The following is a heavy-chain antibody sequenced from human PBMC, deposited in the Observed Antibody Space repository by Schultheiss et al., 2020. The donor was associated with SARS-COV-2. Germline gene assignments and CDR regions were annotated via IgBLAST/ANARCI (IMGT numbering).Heavy chain of an antibody. CDR2: ISSSSSYI. V-gene: IGHV3-21*01. CDR3: ARGEPRITIFGVVRLPGGMDV. CDR1: GFTFSSYS. J-gene: IGHJ6*02. D-gene: IGHD3-3*01. Sequence: GGSLRLSCAASGFTFSSYSMNWVRQAPGKGLEWVSSISSSSSYIYYADSVKGRFTISRDNAKNSLYLQMNSLRAEDTAVYYCARGEPRITIFGVVRLPGGMDVWGQGTTVTVSS.